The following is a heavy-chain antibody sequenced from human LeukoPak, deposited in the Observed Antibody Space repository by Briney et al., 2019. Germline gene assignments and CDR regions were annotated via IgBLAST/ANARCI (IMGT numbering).Heavy chain of an antibody. Sequence: GASVNVSCTASGYTFTGYYMHWVRQAPGQGLEWMGWINPNSGGTNYAQKFQGWVTMTRDTSISTAYMELSRLRSDDTAVYYCARGDYVWGSYRPYYFDYWGQGTLVTVSS. J-gene: IGHJ4*02. CDR3: ARGDYVWGSYRPYYFDY. D-gene: IGHD3-16*02. CDR1: GYTFTGYY. V-gene: IGHV1-2*04. CDR2: INPNSGGT.